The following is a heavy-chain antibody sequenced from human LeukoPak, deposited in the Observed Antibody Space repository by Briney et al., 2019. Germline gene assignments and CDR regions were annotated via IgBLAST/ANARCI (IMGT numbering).Heavy chain of an antibody. D-gene: IGHD3-10*01. CDR1: GGSNSSGGYS. CDR3: ARGGYYGSGSPNNWFDP. Sequence: PSQTLSLTCTVSGGSNSSGGYSWSWIRQPPGKGLEWIGYIYHSGSTYYNPSLKSRVTISVDRSKNQFSLKLSSVTAADTAVYYCARGGYYGSGSPNNWFDPWGQGTLVTVSS. J-gene: IGHJ5*02. V-gene: IGHV4-30-2*01. CDR2: IYHSGST.